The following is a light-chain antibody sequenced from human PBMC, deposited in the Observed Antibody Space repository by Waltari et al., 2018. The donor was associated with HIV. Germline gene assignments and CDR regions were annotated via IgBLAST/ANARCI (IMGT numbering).Light chain of an antibody. Sequence: EIVLTQSPATLSLSPGERAILSCRASQSVSSYLTWYQRKPGQAPRLLIYDASNRATGIPARFSGSGSGTDFNLTISSLEPEDFAVYYCQQRSNWPITFGQGTRLEIK. CDR1: QSVSSY. CDR2: DAS. J-gene: IGKJ5*01. V-gene: IGKV3-11*01. CDR3: QQRSNWPIT.